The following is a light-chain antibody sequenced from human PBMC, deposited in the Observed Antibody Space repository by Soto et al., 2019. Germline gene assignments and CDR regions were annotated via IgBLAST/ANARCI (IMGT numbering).Light chain of an antibody. Sequence: EIVLTQSPVTLSLSPGDRATLSCRARESVSSFLLWYQQKPGQAPRLLIYDASTRATGIPARFSGSGSGTDFTLTISSLEPEDFAVYYCQQHLGRHTFGQGTKVDIK. CDR1: ESVSSF. CDR3: QQHLGRHT. V-gene: IGKV3-11*01. CDR2: DAS. J-gene: IGKJ1*01.